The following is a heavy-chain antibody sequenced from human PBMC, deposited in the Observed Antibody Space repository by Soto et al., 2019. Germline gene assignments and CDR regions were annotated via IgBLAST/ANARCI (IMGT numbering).Heavy chain of an antibody. V-gene: IGHV3-7*01. Sequence: EVQLVESGGDLVQPGGSLRLSCAASGFSFRSYWMSWVRQAPGKGLEWVANVRQDGNDIYYVDSVKGRFTISRDNAENSLFLQKDSLRAEDTAVYYCAKSSSWRGYFDSWGQGTLVTVSS. J-gene: IGHJ4*02. CDR1: GFSFRSYW. D-gene: IGHD3-3*01. CDR2: VRQDGNDI. CDR3: AKSSSWRGYFDS.